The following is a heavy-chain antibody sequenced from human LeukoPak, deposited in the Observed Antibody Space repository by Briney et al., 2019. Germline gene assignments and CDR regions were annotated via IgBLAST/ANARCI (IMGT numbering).Heavy chain of an antibody. CDR1: GFTFSSYW. CDR2: INSDGSST. CDR3: GRGKSPAAVDD. J-gene: IGHJ4*02. Sequence: GGSLRLSCAASGFTFSSYWMHWVRQAPGKGLVWVSRINSDGSSTSYADSVKGRFTISRDNAENTLYLQMNSLRVEDTALYYCGRGKSPAAVDDWGQGTLVTVPS. D-gene: IGHD2-2*01. V-gene: IGHV3-74*01.